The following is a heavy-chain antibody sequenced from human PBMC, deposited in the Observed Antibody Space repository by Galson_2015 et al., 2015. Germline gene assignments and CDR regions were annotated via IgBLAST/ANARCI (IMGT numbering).Heavy chain of an antibody. J-gene: IGHJ6*02. D-gene: IGHD1-20*01. CDR2: IGDSGGRA. CDR1: GFTFSSYA. CDR3: ARGITGPPYNYYYYGMDV. V-gene: IGHV3-23*01. Sequence: SLRLSCAASGFTFSSYAMSWVRQAQGKGLEWVSAIGDSGGRANYADSVKGRFTISRDNSENTLYLQMNSLRAEDTAVYYCARGITGPPYNYYYYGMDVWGQGTTVTVSS.